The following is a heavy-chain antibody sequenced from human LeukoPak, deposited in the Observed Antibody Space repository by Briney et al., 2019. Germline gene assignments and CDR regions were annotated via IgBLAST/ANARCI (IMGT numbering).Heavy chain of an antibody. CDR3: TRGGGGDPVDY. Sequence: PGGSLRLSCTASGFTFGDYAMSWVRQAPGKGLEWVGFIRSNFYGGTTDYAASVKGRFTISRDGSKSIAHLQMNSLKTEDTAVYYCTRGGGGDPVDYWGQGALVTVSS. CDR2: IRSNFYGGTT. J-gene: IGHJ4*02. CDR1: GFTFGDYA. D-gene: IGHD3-16*01. V-gene: IGHV3-49*04.